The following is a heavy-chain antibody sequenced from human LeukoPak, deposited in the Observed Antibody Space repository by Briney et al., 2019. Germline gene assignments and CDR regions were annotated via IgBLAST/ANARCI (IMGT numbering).Heavy chain of an antibody. D-gene: IGHD6-13*01. CDR2: ISSNGGST. J-gene: IGHJ4*01. CDR3: SRDHRLAAAFAY. V-gene: IGHV3-23*01. CDR1: GFTFTSYA. Sequence: GGSLRLSCAASGFTFTSYAMTWVRQAPGKGLGWVSSISSNGGSTYYADSVKGRFTISRANSKSTVYLQMNSLRAEETALYYCSRDHRLAAAFAYSGQGDLVTVSS.